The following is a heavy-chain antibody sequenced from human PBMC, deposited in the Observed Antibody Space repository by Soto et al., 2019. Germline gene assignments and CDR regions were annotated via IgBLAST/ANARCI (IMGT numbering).Heavy chain of an antibody. CDR3: AKDLIGSVPAAKYYYGMDV. CDR1: GFTFSSYG. Sequence: GGSLRLSCAASGFTFSSYGMHWVRQAPGKGLEWVAVISYDGSNKYYADSVKGRFTISRDNSKNTLYLQMNSLRAEDTAVYYCAKDLIGSVPAAKYYYGMDVWGQGTTVTVSS. D-gene: IGHD2-2*01. J-gene: IGHJ6*02. V-gene: IGHV3-30*18. CDR2: ISYDGSNK.